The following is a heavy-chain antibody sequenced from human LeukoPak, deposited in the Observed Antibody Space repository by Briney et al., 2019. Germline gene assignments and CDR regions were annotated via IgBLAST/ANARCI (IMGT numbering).Heavy chain of an antibody. J-gene: IGHJ4*02. D-gene: IGHD5-18*01. Sequence: GGSLRLSCAASGFTFSSYGMNWVRQAPGKGLEWVAVISYDGSMKYYADSVKGRFTISRDNSKNTLYLQMNSLRAEDTAVYYCAKDFRGYNYGYCFDYWGQGTLVTVSS. V-gene: IGHV3-30*18. CDR2: ISYDGSMK. CDR3: AKDFRGYNYGYCFDY. CDR1: GFTFSSYG.